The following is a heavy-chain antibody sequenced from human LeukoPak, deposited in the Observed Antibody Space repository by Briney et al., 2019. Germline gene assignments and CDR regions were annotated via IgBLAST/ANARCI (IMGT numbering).Heavy chain of an antibody. J-gene: IGHJ4*02. Sequence: GGSLRLSCGASGFTFNSYSMNWVRQAPGKGLEWVSYIRSSTSRIYYADSVKGRFTISRDSARRSLFLQMNSLRDEDTAVYYCARDIHWAFDYWGQGTLVTVSS. CDR2: IRSSTSRI. CDR3: ARDIHWAFDY. CDR1: GFTFNSYS. V-gene: IGHV3-48*02. D-gene: IGHD7-27*01.